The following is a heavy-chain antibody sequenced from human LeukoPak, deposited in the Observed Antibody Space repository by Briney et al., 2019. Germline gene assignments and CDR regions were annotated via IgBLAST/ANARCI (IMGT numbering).Heavy chain of an antibody. CDR3: ARPVSVSESYIY. Sequence: GESWKISCKGSGYSFTNYWIGWVRQMPGKGLEWMGIIYPGDSETRYSPSFQGQVTISADKSITTAYLQWTSLKASDTAMYYCARPVSVSESYIYWVQGTLATVTS. D-gene: IGHD3-16*01. J-gene: IGHJ4*02. CDR2: IYPGDSET. CDR1: GYSFTNYW. V-gene: IGHV5-51*01.